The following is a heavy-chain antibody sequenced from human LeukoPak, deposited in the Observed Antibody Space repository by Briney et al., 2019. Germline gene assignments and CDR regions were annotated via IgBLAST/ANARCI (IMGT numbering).Heavy chain of an antibody. CDR2: INPGNIT. Sequence: GGSLRLSCVASGFTFSFSFMDWVRQVPGKGLAWVSRINPGNITTYADSVKGRFTISRDNAKNTLYLQKNSLRAEDTAVYYCARPFYFDSIDIWGQGSLVTVS. CDR1: GFTFSFSF. CDR3: ARPFYFDSIDI. V-gene: IGHV3-74*01. J-gene: IGHJ4*02. D-gene: IGHD3-22*01.